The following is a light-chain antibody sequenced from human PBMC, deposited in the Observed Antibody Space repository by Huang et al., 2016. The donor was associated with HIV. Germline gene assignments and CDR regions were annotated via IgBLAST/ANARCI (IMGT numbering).Light chain of an antibody. J-gene: IGKJ1*01. CDR3: QQYNNWPWT. V-gene: IGKV3-15*01. CDR1: QSVSSN. CDR2: GAS. Sequence: EKVMTQSPATLSVSPGERATLSCRASQSVSSNLAWYQQKPGQAPRLLMYGASTRATGIPARFSGSGSGTEFTLTISSLQSEDFAVYYGQQYNNWPWT.